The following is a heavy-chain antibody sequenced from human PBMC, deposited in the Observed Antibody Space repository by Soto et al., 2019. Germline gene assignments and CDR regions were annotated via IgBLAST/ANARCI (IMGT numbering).Heavy chain of an antibody. J-gene: IGHJ6*02. CDR3: ARGQAVTRSPPRVPYYYGMDV. D-gene: IGHD4-4*01. V-gene: IGHV4-34*01. Sequence: SETLSLTCAVYGGSFSGYYWSWIRQPPGKGLEWIGEINHSGSTNYNPSLKSRVTISVDTSKNQFSLKLSSVTAADTAVYYCARGQAVTRSPPRVPYYYGMDVGGQGTTVTVS. CDR1: GGSFSGYY. CDR2: INHSGST.